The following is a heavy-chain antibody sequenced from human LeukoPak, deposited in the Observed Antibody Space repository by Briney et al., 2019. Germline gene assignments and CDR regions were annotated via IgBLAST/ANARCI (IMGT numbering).Heavy chain of an antibody. CDR2: IIPIFGTA. D-gene: IGHD3-3*01. CDR1: GGTFSSYA. Sequence: ASEKVSCMASGGTFSSYAIRWVRQAPGQGLEWMGGIIPIFGTANYAQKFQGRVTITTDESTSTAYMELSSLRSEDTAVYYCAGDLPSLSEWSPLGAFDIWGQGTMVTVSS. CDR3: AGDLPSLSEWSPLGAFDI. V-gene: IGHV1-69*05. J-gene: IGHJ3*02.